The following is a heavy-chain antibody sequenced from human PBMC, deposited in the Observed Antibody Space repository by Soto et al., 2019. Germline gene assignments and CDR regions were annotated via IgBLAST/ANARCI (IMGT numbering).Heavy chain of an antibody. CDR1: GGTFSSYA. CDR3: ARTYRRYCTNGVCYTNYFDY. D-gene: IGHD2-8*01. Sequence: SVKVSCKASGGTFSSYAISWVRQAPGQGLEWMGGIIPIFGTANYAQKFQGRVTITADESTSTAYMELSSLRSEDTAVYYCARTYRRYCTNGVCYTNYFDYWGQGTLATVSS. V-gene: IGHV1-69*13. CDR2: IIPIFGTA. J-gene: IGHJ4*02.